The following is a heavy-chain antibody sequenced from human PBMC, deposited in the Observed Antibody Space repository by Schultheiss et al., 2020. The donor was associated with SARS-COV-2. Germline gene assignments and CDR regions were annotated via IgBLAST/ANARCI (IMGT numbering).Heavy chain of an antibody. V-gene: IGHV4-39*01. Sequence: SETLSLTCTVSGGSVSSGSYYWGWIRQPPGKGLEWIGSIYYSGSTYYNPSLKSRVTISVDTSKNQFSLKLSSVTAADTAVYYCARHLSPIAVAGTGYYYYGMDVWGQGTTVTVSS. CDR2: IYYSGST. J-gene: IGHJ6*02. D-gene: IGHD6-19*01. CDR3: ARHLSPIAVAGTGYYYYGMDV. CDR1: GGSVSSGSYY.